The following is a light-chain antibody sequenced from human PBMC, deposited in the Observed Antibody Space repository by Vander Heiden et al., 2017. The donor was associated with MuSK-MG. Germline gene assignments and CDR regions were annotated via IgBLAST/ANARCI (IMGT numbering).Light chain of an antibody. J-gene: IGKJ5*01. Sequence: EIVLTQSPGTLSLSPGETATLSCRASQSLRSRFLAWYQQKPGQAPRLVIYGASSRATGIPVRFGGSGSGTDFTLTISGLEPEDFAVYYCQHYDASPITFGQGTRLEIK. CDR2: GAS. CDR3: QHYDASPIT. V-gene: IGKV3-20*01. CDR1: QSLRSRF.